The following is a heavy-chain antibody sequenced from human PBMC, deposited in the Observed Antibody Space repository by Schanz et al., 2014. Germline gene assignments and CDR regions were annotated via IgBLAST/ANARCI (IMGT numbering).Heavy chain of an antibody. CDR1: GYIFINSG. J-gene: IGHJ4*02. D-gene: IGHD3-10*02. CDR2: ISVYNHNK. CDR3: ARDRRLFDRDDLYYFDS. Sequence: QVQLVQSGAEVKKPGATVKVSCKASGYIFINSGISWVRQAPGQGLEWMGWISVYNHNKEYDQKFQGRVTMTTDTSTSTVYMELRSLRSDDTAVYYCARDRRLFDRDDLYYFDSWGQGTLVTVSS. V-gene: IGHV1-18*01.